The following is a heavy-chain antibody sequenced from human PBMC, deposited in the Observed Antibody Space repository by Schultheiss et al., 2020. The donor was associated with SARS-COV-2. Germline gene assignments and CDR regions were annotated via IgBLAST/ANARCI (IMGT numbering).Heavy chain of an antibody. J-gene: IGHJ4*02. Sequence: GESLKISCAVSGFTFSNYWMHWVRQAPGKGLVWVSRIKTDGSATTYADSVKGRFTISRDNAKNTLYLQMSRLRAEDTAVYYCARDDYDYGDGVLDYWGQGTLVTVSS. CDR1: GFTFSNYW. CDR2: IKTDGSAT. CDR3: ARDDYDYGDGVLDY. V-gene: IGHV3-74*01. D-gene: IGHD4-17*01.